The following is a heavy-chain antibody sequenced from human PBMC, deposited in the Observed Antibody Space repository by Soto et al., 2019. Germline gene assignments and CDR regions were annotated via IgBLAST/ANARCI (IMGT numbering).Heavy chain of an antibody. Sequence: EVQLVESGGGLVQPGGSLRLSCAASGFTFSSYEMNWVRQAPGKGLEWVSYISSSGSTIYYADSVKGRFTISRDNAKNSLYLQMNSLRAEDTAVYYCARVGSPRISHYYYYYGMDVWGQGTTVTVSS. D-gene: IGHD3-10*01. J-gene: IGHJ6*02. CDR1: GFTFSSYE. CDR2: ISSSGSTI. CDR3: ARVGSPRISHYYYYYGMDV. V-gene: IGHV3-48*03.